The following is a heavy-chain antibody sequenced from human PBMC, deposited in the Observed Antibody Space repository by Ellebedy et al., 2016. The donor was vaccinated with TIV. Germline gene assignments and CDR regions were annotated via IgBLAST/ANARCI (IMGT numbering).Heavy chain of an antibody. CDR2: MSFDGSNE. D-gene: IGHD5-12*01. Sequence: GESLKISCAASGFTFSIYGMHWVRQAPGKGLEWVAVMSFDGSNENYADFVKGRFTISRDNSKNTLYLQMNDLRPDDTAVYYCVRVVAAIYGLGHWGQGTLVSVSS. CDR1: GFTFSIYG. V-gene: IGHV3-30-3*01. CDR3: VRVVAAIYGLGH. J-gene: IGHJ4*02.